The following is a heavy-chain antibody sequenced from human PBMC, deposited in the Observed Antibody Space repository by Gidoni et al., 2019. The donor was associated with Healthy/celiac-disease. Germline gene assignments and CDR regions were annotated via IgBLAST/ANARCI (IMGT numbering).Heavy chain of an antibody. CDR2: IIPIFGTA. Sequence: QVQLVQSGAEVKKPGSSVTVSCKASGGTFSSYAISWVRQAPGQGLEWMGGIIPIFGTANYAQKFQGRVTIIADKSTSTAYMELSSLRSEDTAVYYCASALIRTLRYFDWLIPFDIWGQGTMVTVSS. J-gene: IGHJ3*02. D-gene: IGHD3-9*01. V-gene: IGHV1-69*06. CDR1: GGTFSSYA. CDR3: ASALIRTLRYFDWLIPFDI.